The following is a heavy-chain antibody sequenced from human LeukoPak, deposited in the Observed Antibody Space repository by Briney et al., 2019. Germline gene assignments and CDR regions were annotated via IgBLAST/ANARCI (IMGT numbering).Heavy chain of an antibody. CDR3: ARQAPITMIVVAMTEDYFDY. V-gene: IGHV4-39*01. CDR1: GGSISSGDCY. CDR2: IYYSGST. Sequence: SETLSLTCTVSGGSISSGDCYWGWIRQPPGKGLEWIGSIYYSGSTYYNPSLKSRVTISVDTSKNQFSLKLSSVTAADTAVYYCARQAPITMIVVAMTEDYFDYWGQGTLVTVSS. D-gene: IGHD3-22*01. J-gene: IGHJ4*02.